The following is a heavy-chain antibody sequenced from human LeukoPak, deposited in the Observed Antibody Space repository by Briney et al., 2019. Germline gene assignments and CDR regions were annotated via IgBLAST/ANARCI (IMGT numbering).Heavy chain of an antibody. CDR3: ARALFITMVRGVIIEAFDY. D-gene: IGHD3-10*01. CDR1: GGTFSSYA. J-gene: IGHJ4*02. Sequence: GASVKVSCKASGGTFSSYAISWVRQAPGQGLEWMGGIIPIFGTANYAQKFQGRVTITTDESTSTAYMELSSLRSEDTAVYYCARALFITMVRGVIIEAFDYWGQGTLVTVSS. CDR2: IIPIFGTA. V-gene: IGHV1-69*05.